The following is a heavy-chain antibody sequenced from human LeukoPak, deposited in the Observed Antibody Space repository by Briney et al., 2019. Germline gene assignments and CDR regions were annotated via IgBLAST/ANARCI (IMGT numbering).Heavy chain of an antibody. CDR2: ISSSSSYI. D-gene: IGHD6-13*01. Sequence: GGSLRLSCAASGFTFSSYSMNWVRQAPGKGLEWVSSISSSSSYIYYADSVKGRFTISRDNAKNSLYLQMNSLRAEDTAVYYCARDLPISSSVQLSSMGSDDWGQGTLVTVSS. V-gene: IGHV3-21*01. CDR1: GFTFSSYS. J-gene: IGHJ4*02. CDR3: ARDLPISSSVQLSSMGSDD.